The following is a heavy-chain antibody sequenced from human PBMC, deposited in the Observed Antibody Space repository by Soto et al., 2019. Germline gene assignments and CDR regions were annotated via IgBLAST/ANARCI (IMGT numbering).Heavy chain of an antibody. J-gene: IGHJ3*02. CDR3: ARVWGGSFDI. D-gene: IGHD3-10*01. CDR1: GGSISSYY. V-gene: IGHV4-59*01. CDR2: IYYSRST. Sequence: SETLSLTCTVAGGSISSYYWSWIRQPPGKGLEWIGYIYYSRSTNYNPSPKSRVTISVDTSKNQFSLKLSSVTAADSVVYYCARVWGGSFDIWGQGNMVTV.